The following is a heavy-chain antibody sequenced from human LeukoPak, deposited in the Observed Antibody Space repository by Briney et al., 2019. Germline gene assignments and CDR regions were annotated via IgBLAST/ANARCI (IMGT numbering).Heavy chain of an antibody. CDR3: ARAQAQAYGSGSYYIPVISGSDY. D-gene: IGHD3-10*01. V-gene: IGHV1-46*01. CDR1: GYTFTSYY. J-gene: IGHJ4*02. Sequence: GASVKVSCKASGYTFTSYYIHWVRQAPGQGLEWMGIINPSGGSTSYAQKFQGRVTMTRDMSTSTVYMELSSLRSEDTAVYYCARAQAQAYGSGSYYIPVISGSDYWGQGTLVTVSS. CDR2: INPSGGST.